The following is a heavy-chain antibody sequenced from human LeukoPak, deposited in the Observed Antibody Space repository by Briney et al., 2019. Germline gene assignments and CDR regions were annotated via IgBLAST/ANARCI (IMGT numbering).Heavy chain of an antibody. D-gene: IGHD2-15*01. CDR2: TSYGGGRT. V-gene: IGHV3-23*01. Sequence: GGSLRLSCAASGFTFSSYAMSWVRQAPGKGLEWVSTTSYGGGRTYYADSVKGRFTISRDNSKNTLYLQMNSLRADDTAVYYRAKDLWDSSGSCLDYWGQGTLVTVSS. CDR3: AKDLWDSSGSCLDY. J-gene: IGHJ4*02. CDR1: GFTFSSYA.